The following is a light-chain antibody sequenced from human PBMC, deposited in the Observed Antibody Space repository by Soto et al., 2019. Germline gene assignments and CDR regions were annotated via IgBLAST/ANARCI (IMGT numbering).Light chain of an antibody. CDR3: QQSYSSPQT. V-gene: IGKV1-39*01. J-gene: IGKJ1*01. Sequence: DIHMTKSPSSLSASLGYRVTITCRASQSISSYLNWYQQKPGKAPKLLIFAASSLQSGVPSRFSGSRSGPDFTLTISSLQPEDFATYQCQQSYSSPQTFGHGSKVDIK. CDR1: QSISSY. CDR2: AAS.